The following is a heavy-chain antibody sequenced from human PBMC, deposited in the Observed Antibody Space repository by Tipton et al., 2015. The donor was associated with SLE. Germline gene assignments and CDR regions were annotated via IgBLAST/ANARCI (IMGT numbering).Heavy chain of an antibody. CDR2: IYYSGST. CDR1: GGSISSYY. Sequence: TLSLTCTVSGGSISSYYWSWIRQPPGKGLEWIGYIYYSGSTNYNPSLKSRVTISVDTSKNQFSLKLSSVTAADTAVYYCARAPGYSSSWVDAFDIRGQGTMVTVSS. D-gene: IGHD6-13*01. J-gene: IGHJ3*02. V-gene: IGHV4-59*01. CDR3: ARAPGYSSSWVDAFDI.